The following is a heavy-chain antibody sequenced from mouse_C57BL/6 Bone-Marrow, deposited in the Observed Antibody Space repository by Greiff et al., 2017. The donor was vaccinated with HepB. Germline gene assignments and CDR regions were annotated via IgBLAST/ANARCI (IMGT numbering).Heavy chain of an antibody. CDR2: IYPGDGDT. V-gene: IGHV1-82*01. D-gene: IGHD1-1*01. CDR1: GYAFSSSW. J-gene: IGHJ4*01. CDR3: ARFITTVVAQPMGY. Sequence: VQRVESGPELVKPGASVKISCKASGYAFSSSWMNWVKQRPGKGLEWIGRIYPGDGDTNYNGKFKGKATLTADKSSSTAYMQLSSLTSEDSAVYFCARFITTVVAQPMGYWGQGTSVTVSS.